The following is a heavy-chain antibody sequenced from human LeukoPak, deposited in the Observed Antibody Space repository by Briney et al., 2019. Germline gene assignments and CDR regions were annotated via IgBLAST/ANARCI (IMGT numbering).Heavy chain of an antibody. D-gene: IGHD3-22*01. CDR1: GFIFSNFA. Sequence: GGSLRLSCAASGFIFSNFAIHWVRRAPGKGLEWVAIISYDGGNKYYADSVKGRFTISRDNSESMLYLQMNSLRAEDTAVYYCARDRGYFDSSNYYHPGYFDYWGQGALVTVSS. J-gene: IGHJ4*02. V-gene: IGHV3-30-3*01. CDR2: ISYDGGNK. CDR3: ARDRGYFDSSNYYHPGYFDY.